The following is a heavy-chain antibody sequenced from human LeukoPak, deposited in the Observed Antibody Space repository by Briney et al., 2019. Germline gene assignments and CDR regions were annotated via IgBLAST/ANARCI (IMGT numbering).Heavy chain of an antibody. Sequence: ASVKVSCTASGYTFTTYGVTWVRQAPGQGLEWMGWTSTHNGNTVYAQKFQGRLTVTTDTSTSTVYMELRGLRSDDTAVYYCARVHSNNWYQSDYWGQGTLVTVSS. V-gene: IGHV1-18*01. D-gene: IGHD6-13*01. CDR1: GYTFTTYG. CDR2: TSTHNGNT. J-gene: IGHJ4*02. CDR3: ARVHSNNWYQSDY.